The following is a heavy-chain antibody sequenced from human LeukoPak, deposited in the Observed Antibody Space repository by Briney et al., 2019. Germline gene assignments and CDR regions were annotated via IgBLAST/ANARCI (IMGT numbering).Heavy chain of an antibody. CDR1: GGSFSGYY. Sequence: PSETLSLTCAVYGGSFSGYYWSWIRQPPGKGLEWIGEINHSGSTNYNPSLKSRVTVSVDTSKNQFSLKLSSVTAADTAVYYCARGLGDYGLDYWGQGTLVTVSS. CDR2: INHSGST. CDR3: ARGLGDYGLDY. J-gene: IGHJ4*02. D-gene: IGHD4-17*01. V-gene: IGHV4-34*01.